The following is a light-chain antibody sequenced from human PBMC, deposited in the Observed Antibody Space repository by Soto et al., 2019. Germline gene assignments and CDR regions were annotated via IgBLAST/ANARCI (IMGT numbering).Light chain of an antibody. CDR3: SSYAGSNNWV. V-gene: IGLV2-8*01. J-gene: IGLJ3*02. CDR1: SSDVGGYNY. CDR2: EVS. Sequence: QSVLTQPPSASGSPGQSVTISCTGTSSDVGGYNYVSWYQQHPGKAPKLMIYEVSKRPSGVPDRFSGSKSGNTASLTVSGLQAEDEVDYYCSSYAGSNNWVFGGGTKVTVL.